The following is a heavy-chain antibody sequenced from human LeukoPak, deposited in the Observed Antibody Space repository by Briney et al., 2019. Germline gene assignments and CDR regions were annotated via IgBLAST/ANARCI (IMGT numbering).Heavy chain of an antibody. V-gene: IGHV3-48*04. CDR1: GFSFSFYS. Sequence: GGSLRLSCAASGFSFSFYSMNWVRQAPGKGLEWVSYISRSSSTIYYTDSVKGRFTISRDDAKNSLYLQMNSLRAEDTAVYYCAKETADYGSGSYYPSDAFDIWGQGTMVTVSS. J-gene: IGHJ3*02. CDR3: AKETADYGSGSYYPSDAFDI. D-gene: IGHD3-10*01. CDR2: ISRSSSTI.